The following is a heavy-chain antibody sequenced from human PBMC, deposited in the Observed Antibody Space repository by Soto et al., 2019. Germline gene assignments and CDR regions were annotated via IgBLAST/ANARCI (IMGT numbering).Heavy chain of an antibody. Sequence: LSLTCAVSGGSISSSNWWSWVRQPPGKGLEWIGEIYHSGSTNYNPSLKSRVTISVDKSKNQFSLKLSSVTAADTAVYYCANTYDSSGYYYRYWGQGTLVTVSS. CDR3: ANTYDSSGYYYRY. J-gene: IGHJ4*02. D-gene: IGHD3-22*01. CDR1: GGSISSSNW. CDR2: IYHSGST. V-gene: IGHV4-4*02.